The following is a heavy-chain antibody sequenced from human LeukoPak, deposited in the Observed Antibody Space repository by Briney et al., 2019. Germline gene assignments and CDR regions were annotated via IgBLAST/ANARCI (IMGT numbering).Heavy chain of an antibody. CDR1: GYTFTSYD. J-gene: IGHJ3*02. CDR3: ARVGSSGWYPRRAFDI. D-gene: IGHD6-19*01. V-gene: IGHV1-8*03. Sequence: ASVKVSCKASGYTFTSYDINWVRQATGQGLEWMGWMNPNSGNTGYAQKFQGRVTITRNTSISTAYMELSSLRSEDTAVYYCARVGSSGWYPRRAFDIWGQGTMVTVSS. CDR2: MNPNSGNT.